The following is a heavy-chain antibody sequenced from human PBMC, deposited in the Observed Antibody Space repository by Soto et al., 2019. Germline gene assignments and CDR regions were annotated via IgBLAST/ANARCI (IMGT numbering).Heavy chain of an antibody. CDR2: INPSGNIR. V-gene: IGHV1-46*01. CDR1: GFSFSDYF. J-gene: IGHJ5*02. Sequence: ASVKVSCKASGFSFSDYFMHWVRQAPGQGLEWMGIINPSGNIRDYAEKFQGRLTITRDTSTSTVYMDLSSLRDEDTAVYYCARDNSQNYGSQGASSWFHPWGQGTPVTVSS. CDR3: ARDNSQNYGSQGASSWFHP. D-gene: IGHD4-17*01.